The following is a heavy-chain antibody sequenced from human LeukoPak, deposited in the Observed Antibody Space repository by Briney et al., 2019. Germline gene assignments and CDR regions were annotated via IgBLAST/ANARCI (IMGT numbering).Heavy chain of an antibody. V-gene: IGHV3-23*01. CDR2: ISGGGDST. CDR3: AKARSAVVEAATNY. D-gene: IGHD2-15*01. CDR1: GFSFYNYA. J-gene: IGHJ4*02. Sequence: GGSLRLSCAGSGFSFYNYAMSWVRQAPGKGLEWVSAISGGGDSTYYGDSVKGRFSISRDNSKNTLFLQMNSPTAEDTGAYYCAKARSAVVEAATNYWGQGTRVTVSS.